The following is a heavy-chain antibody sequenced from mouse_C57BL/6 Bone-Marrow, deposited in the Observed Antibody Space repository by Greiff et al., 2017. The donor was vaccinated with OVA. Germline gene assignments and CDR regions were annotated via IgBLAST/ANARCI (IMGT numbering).Heavy chain of an antibody. CDR1: GFAFSSYW. Sequence: VKLQESGAELVKPGASVEISCKASGFAFSSYWMNWVKQRPGKGLEWIGQIYPGVGDTNYNRKFKGKATLTADKSSSTAYMQLSSLSSGDSAVYFCARGYFWGQGTTLTVSS. J-gene: IGHJ2*01. CDR2: IYPGVGDT. V-gene: IGHV1-80*01. CDR3: ARGYF.